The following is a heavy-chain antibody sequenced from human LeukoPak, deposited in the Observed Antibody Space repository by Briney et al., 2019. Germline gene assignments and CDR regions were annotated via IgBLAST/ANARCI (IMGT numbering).Heavy chain of an antibody. CDR2: IRYDGSNK. D-gene: IGHD4-23*01. J-gene: IGHJ6*03. CDR3: AKDHRWKAYYYYYYMDV. Sequence: GGSLRLSCAAFGFTFSSYGMHWVRQAPGKGLEWVAFIRYDGSNKYYADSVKGRFTISRDNSKNTLYLQMNSLRAGDTAVYYCAKDHRWKAYYYYYYMDVWGKGTTVTISS. V-gene: IGHV3-30*02. CDR1: GFTFSSYG.